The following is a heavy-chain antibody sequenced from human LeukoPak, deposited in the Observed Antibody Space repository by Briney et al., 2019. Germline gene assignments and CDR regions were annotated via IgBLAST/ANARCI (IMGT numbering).Heavy chain of an antibody. CDR3: ARAGYSSGLLFDY. Sequence: ASVKVSCKASGYTFTGYYMHWVRQAPGQGLEWMGWINPNSGGTNYAQKFQGRVTMTRDTSISTGYMELSRLSSDDTAVYYCARAGYSSGLLFDYWGQGTLVTVSS. V-gene: IGHV1-2*02. CDR2: INPNSGGT. D-gene: IGHD6-19*01. CDR1: GYTFTGYY. J-gene: IGHJ4*02.